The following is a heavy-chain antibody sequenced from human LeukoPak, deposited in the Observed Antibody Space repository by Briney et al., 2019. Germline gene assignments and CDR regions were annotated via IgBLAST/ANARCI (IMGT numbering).Heavy chain of an antibody. J-gene: IGHJ4*02. CDR3: AKGPGGNLSPPGE. D-gene: IGHD4-23*01. V-gene: IGHV3-23*01. Sequence: GGSLRLSCAASGFIFSSYAMSWVRQAPGKGLEWVSTMSGSGGSSYYADSVKGWFTISRDNSKNTLYLQLNSLRVEDTAVYYCAKGPGGNLSPPGEWGQGTLVTVSS. CDR2: MSGSGGSS. CDR1: GFIFSSYA.